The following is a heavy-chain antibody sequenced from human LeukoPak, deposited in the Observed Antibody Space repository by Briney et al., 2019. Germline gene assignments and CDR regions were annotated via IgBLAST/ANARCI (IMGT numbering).Heavy chain of an antibody. CDR2: IWYDGTNK. J-gene: IGHJ4*02. CDR3: ARDRYGIRRDYFDY. V-gene: IGHV3-33*08. D-gene: IGHD1-14*01. Sequence: QPGGSLRLSCAASGFTFSSYAMTWVRQAPGKGLEWVALIWYDGTNKYYVDSVKGRFTISRDNSKNTLYLQMNSLRADDTAVYYCARDRYGIRRDYFDYWGQGILVTVSS. CDR1: GFTFSSYA.